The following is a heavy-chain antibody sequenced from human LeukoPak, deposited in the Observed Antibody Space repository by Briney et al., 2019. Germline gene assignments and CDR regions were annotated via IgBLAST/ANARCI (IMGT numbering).Heavy chain of an antibody. Sequence: SETLSLTCTVSGGSISSGSYYWSWIRQPAGKGLEWIGRIYTSGSTNYNPSLKSRVTISVDTSKNQFSLKLSSVTAADTAVYYCARAPHCSFLDYWGQGTLVTVSS. V-gene: IGHV4-61*02. CDR3: ARAPHCSFLDY. J-gene: IGHJ4*02. CDR1: GGSISSGSYY. CDR2: IYTSGST. D-gene: IGHD6-13*01.